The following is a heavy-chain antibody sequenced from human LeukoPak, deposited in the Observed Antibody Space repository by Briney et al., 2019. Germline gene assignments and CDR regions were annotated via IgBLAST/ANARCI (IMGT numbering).Heavy chain of an antibody. CDR2: INPNSGGT. J-gene: IGHJ5*02. CDR1: GYTFTGYY. D-gene: IGHD6-19*01. V-gene: IGHV1-2*02. Sequence: ASVKVSCKASGYTFTGYYMHWVRQAPGQGLEWMGWINPNSGGTNYAQKFQGGVTMTRDTSISTAYMELSRLRSDDTAVHYCARKRAVAFNWFDPWGQGTLVTVSS. CDR3: ARKRAVAFNWFDP.